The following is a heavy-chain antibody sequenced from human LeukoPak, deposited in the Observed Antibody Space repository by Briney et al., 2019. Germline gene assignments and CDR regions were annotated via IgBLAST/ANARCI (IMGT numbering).Heavy chain of an antibody. D-gene: IGHD2-15*01. CDR1: SGSISSGSYY. J-gene: IGHJ4*02. CDR2: IYTSGST. Sequence: SQTMSLTCTVYSGSISSGSYYWSWIRQPAGKGLEWIGRIYTSGSTNYNPSLKSRVTISVDTSKNQFSLKLSSVTAADTAVYYCARGPTYCSSSSCLQGEWGQGTLVTV. V-gene: IGHV4-61*02. CDR3: ARGPTYCSSSSCLQGE.